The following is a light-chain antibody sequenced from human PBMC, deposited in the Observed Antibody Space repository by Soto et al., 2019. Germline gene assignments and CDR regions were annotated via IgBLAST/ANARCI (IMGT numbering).Light chain of an antibody. CDR1: QSISSY. Sequence: DIQMTQSTSSLSASVGDRVTITCRASQSISSYLNLYQQKPGKAPKLLFYAASSLQSGVPSRFSGSGSGTDFTLTISSLQPEDFATYYCQQSYSTPYTFGQGTKRESK. CDR3: QQSYSTPYT. J-gene: IGKJ2*01. CDR2: AAS. V-gene: IGKV1-39*01.